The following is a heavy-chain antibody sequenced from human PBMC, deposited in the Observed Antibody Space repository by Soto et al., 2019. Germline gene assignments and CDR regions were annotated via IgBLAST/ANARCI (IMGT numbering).Heavy chain of an antibody. V-gene: IGHV4-31*03. D-gene: IGHD6-6*01. CDR3: ARALAARPISFDF. Sequence: SETLSLTCTVSGDSIINGAYYWSWIRQHPGKGLEWIGYIYYRGSTYYNPSLKSRVSISSDTSKNQFSLKLNSVTAADTAVYYCARALAARPISFDFWGQGTMVTVSS. J-gene: IGHJ4*02. CDR1: GDSIINGAYY. CDR2: IYYRGST.